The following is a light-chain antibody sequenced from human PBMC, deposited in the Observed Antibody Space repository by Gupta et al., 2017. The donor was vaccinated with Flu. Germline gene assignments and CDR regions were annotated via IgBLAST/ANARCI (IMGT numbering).Light chain of an antibody. J-gene: IGKJ1*01. CDR3: TQGVHWPWA. Sequence: TLREPASIAGRSHQGLGNSNENSYLKWFQQRPGQSPRRLIYQVSYRDSGVPDRFSGSGSGTDFTRKISRVEAEEVGIYFCTQGVHWPWALGQGTTVEIK. V-gene: IGKV2-30*01. CDR1: QGLGNSNENSY. CDR2: QVS.